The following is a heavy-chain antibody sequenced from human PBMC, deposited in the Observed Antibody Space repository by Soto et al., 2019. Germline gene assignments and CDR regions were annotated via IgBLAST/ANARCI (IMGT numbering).Heavy chain of an antibody. CDR3: ARQEAAMVLYYFDY. V-gene: IGHV4-61*01. CDR1: GGSVSSGSYY. Sequence: LSLTCTVSGGSVSSGSYYWSWIRQPPGKGLEWIGYIYYSGSTNYNPSLKSRVTISVDTSKNQFSLKLSSVTAADTAVYYCARQEAAMVLYYFDYWGQGTLVTVSS. CDR2: IYYSGST. J-gene: IGHJ4*02. D-gene: IGHD5-18*01.